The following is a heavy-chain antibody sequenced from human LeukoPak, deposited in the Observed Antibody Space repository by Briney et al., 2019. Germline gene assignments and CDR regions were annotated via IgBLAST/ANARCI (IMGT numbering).Heavy chain of an antibody. D-gene: IGHD6-19*01. Sequence: PGGSLRLSCAASGFTFSSYSMSWVRQAPGKGLGWVSVIYSGGSTYYADSVKGRFTISRDNSKNTLYLQMNSLRAEDTAVYYCASYSSGFPNPVNLPMDVWGQGTTVTVSS. CDR3: ASYSSGFPNPVNLPMDV. CDR1: GFTFSSYS. J-gene: IGHJ6*02. CDR2: IYSGGST. V-gene: IGHV3-66*01.